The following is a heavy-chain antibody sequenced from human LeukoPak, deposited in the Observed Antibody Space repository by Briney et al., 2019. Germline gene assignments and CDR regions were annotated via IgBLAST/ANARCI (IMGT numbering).Heavy chain of an antibody. V-gene: IGHV1-46*01. CDR1: GYTFTKYY. CDR2: SDPSGGST. J-gene: IGHJ4*02. CDR3: ARGRGIAAPGPRSLFDY. D-gene: IGHD6-13*01. Sequence: ASVKVSCKASGYTFTKYYMHWVRQAPGQGIEWMGISDPSGGSTSYAQTFQGRVTMTRDTSTSTFYMELSSLRSEDTAVYYCARGRGIAAPGPRSLFDYWGQGTLVTVSS.